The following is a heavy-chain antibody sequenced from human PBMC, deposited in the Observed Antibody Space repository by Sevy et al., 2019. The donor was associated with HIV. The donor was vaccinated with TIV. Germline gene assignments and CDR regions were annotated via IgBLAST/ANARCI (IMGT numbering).Heavy chain of an antibody. V-gene: IGHV4-30-4*01. D-gene: IGHD3-16*01. CDR1: GGSITTADYY. J-gene: IGHJ3*01. CDR2: IHHTGNT. CDR3: ARGVGGPGVRITFGGVKYGFDF. Sequence: SETLSLTYTVSGGSITTADYYWSWIRQTPGKGLEWIGYIHHTGNTYYNPSLKSRVSSISVDTSKNQFSLNLSTMTAADTAVYYCARGVGGPGVRITFGGVKYGFDFWGQGRMVTVSS.